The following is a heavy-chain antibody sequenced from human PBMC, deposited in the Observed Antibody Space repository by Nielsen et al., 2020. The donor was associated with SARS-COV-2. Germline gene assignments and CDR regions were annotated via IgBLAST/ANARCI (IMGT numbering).Heavy chain of an antibody. D-gene: IGHD5-24*01. CDR2: IYYSGST. V-gene: IGHV4-59*01. J-gene: IGHJ4*02. CDR1: GGSISSYY. Sequence: SETLSLTCTVSGGSISSYYRSWIRQPPGKGLEWIGYIYYSGSTNYNPSLKSRVTISVDTSKNQFSLKLSSVTAADTAVYYCARAAGWGWLQAIPPEFDYWGQGTLVTVSS. CDR3: ARAAGWGWLQAIPPEFDY.